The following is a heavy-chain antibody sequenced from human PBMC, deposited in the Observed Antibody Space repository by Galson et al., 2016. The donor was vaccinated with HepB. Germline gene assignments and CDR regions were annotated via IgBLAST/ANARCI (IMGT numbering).Heavy chain of an antibody. CDR2: IYPGDFDT. CDR3: GRHKADHYNIFPGYSALRVIDY. Sequence: QSGAEVKKPGESLKISCKASGYTFTTYWIGWVRQMPGKALEWMGTIYPGDFDTRYSPSFQGQVTISADKSLNTAYLQWWSSLKASDTATYYCGRHKADHYNIFPGYSALRVIDYWGQGTLVTVSS. D-gene: IGHD3-9*01. V-gene: IGHV5-51*01. J-gene: IGHJ4*02. CDR1: GYTFTTYW.